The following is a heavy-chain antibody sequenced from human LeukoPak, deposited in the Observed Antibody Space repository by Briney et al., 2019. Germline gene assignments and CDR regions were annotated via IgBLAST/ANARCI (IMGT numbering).Heavy chain of an antibody. V-gene: IGHV3-49*04. CDR1: GFTFGDYA. D-gene: IGHD3-10*01. Sequence: GRSLRLSCTASGFTFGDYAMNWVRQAPGKGLEWVGFIRSKIYGGTTAYAASVKGRFTISRDDSKTIAYLQMNSLKTEDTAVYYCTTGITMVRGVIHLIDYWGQGTLVTVSS. J-gene: IGHJ4*02. CDR2: IRSKIYGGTT. CDR3: TTGITMVRGVIHLIDY.